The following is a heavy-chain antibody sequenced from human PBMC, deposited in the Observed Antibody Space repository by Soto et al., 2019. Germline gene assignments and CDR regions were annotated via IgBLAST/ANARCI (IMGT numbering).Heavy chain of an antibody. J-gene: IGHJ6*02. CDR1: GYRSTSYW. V-gene: IGHV5-51*01. CDR3: ARLRLSDFWSGSTEDYGMGV. CDR2: IYPGDSDT. D-gene: IGHD3-3*01. Sequence: PGESLKISCKGSGYRSTSYWIGWVRQMPGKGLEWMGIIYPGDSDTRYSPSFQGQVTISADKSISTAYLQWSSLKASDTAMYYCARLRLSDFWSGSTEDYGMGVWRQGTTV.